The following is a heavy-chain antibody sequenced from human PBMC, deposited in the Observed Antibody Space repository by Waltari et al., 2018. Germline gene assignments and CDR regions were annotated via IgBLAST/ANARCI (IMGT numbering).Heavy chain of an antibody. CDR1: GYSISSGYY. V-gene: IGHV4-38-2*02. D-gene: IGHD4-17*01. CDR3: ARENDGDGNY. J-gene: IGHJ4*02. Sequence: QVQLQESGPGLVKPSETLSFTFAVSGYSISSGYYWGWIRQPPGKGLEWIGSIYHSGSTYYNPSLKSRVTISVDTSKNQCSLKLSSVTAADTAVYYCARENDGDGNYWGQGTLVTVSS. CDR2: IYHSGST.